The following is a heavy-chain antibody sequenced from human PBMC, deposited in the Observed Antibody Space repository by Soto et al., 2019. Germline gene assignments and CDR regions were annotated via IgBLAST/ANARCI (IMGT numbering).Heavy chain of an antibody. J-gene: IGHJ5*01. CDR2: ITASGGRT. D-gene: IGHD4-17*01. CDR1: GFTFSSYA. V-gene: IGHV3-23*01. Sequence: EVHLLESGGGLVQPGGSLRLSCTASGFTFSSYAMTWVRQAPGRGLEGVSGITASGGRTYYADSVKGRFTISRDNSKSPLYLQMNSLRAEDTAVYYCAKDTRYADYVRWFDSWGQGSLVTVCS. CDR3: AKDTRYADYVRWFDS.